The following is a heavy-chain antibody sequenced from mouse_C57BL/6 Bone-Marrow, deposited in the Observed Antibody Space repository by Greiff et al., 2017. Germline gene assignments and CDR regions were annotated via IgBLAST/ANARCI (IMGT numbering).Heavy chain of an antibody. Sequence: QVQLQQPGAELVMPGASVKLSCKASGYTFTSYWMHWVKQRPGQGLEWIGEIDPSDSYTNYNQKFKGKSTLTVDKSSSTAYMQLSSLTSEDSAVXYGAREGWSFAYWGQGTLVTVSA. V-gene: IGHV1-69*01. CDR3: AREGWSFAY. D-gene: IGHD1-1*02. J-gene: IGHJ3*01. CDR2: IDPSDSYT. CDR1: GYTFTSYW.